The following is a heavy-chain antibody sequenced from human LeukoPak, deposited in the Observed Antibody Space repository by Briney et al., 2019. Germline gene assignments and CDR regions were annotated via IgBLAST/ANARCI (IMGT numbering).Heavy chain of an antibody. CDR2: IYYSGST. Sequence: PSETLSLTCTVSGGSISSSSYYWGWIRQPPGKGLEWIGSIYYSGSTYYNPSLKSRVTISVDTSKNQFSLKLSSVTAADTAVYYCARLETYDSTLDYWGQGTLVTVSS. V-gene: IGHV4-39*01. CDR1: GGSISSSSYY. J-gene: IGHJ4*02. CDR3: ARLETYDSTLDY. D-gene: IGHD3-22*01.